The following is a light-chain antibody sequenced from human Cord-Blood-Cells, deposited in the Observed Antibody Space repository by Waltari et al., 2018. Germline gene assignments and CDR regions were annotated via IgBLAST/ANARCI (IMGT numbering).Light chain of an antibody. CDR2: ASS. CDR3: QQSYSTPWT. J-gene: IGKJ1*01. V-gene: IGKV1-39*01. Sequence: DIQMTQSPSSLSASVGDRVTITCRASQSISSYLNLYKQKPGKAPKLLIYASSSLQSVVPSRISGSGSGTDFTLTISSLQPEDFATYYCQQSYSTPWTFGQGTKVEIK. CDR1: QSISSY.